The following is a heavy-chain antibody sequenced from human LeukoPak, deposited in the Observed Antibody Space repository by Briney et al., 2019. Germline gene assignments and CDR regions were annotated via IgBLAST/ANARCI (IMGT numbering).Heavy chain of an antibody. J-gene: IGHJ6*03. CDR2: INHSGST. V-gene: IGHV4-34*01. CDR3: ARTGGSFYFYYYMDV. CDR1: GGSFSGYY. D-gene: IGHD1-26*01. Sequence: KPSETLSLTCAVYGGSFSGYYWSWIRQPPGKGLEWIGEINHSGSTNYNPSLKSRVTISVDTSKNRFSLKLSSVTAADTAVHYCARTGGSFYFYYYMDVWGKGTTVTVSS.